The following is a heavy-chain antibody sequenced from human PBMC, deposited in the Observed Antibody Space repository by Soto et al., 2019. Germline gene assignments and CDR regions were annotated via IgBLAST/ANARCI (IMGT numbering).Heavy chain of an antibody. D-gene: IGHD5-18*01. CDR3: AKEGIELWLAFDY. V-gene: IGHV3-30*18. CDR2: ISNDGDDK. CDR1: GFTFNNYG. Sequence: QVQLVESGGGVVQPGRSLRLSCAASGFTFNNYGIHWVRQAPGKGLEWVAVISNDGDDKYYADSVKGRFTISRDNSRNTLYLQMNSLRPEDTAMYYCAKEGIELWLAFDYWGQGTLVTVSS. J-gene: IGHJ4*02.